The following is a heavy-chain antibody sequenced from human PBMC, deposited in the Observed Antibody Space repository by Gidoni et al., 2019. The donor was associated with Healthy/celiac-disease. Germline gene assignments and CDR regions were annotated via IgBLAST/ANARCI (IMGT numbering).Heavy chain of an antibody. Sequence: EVQLVESGGGLVQPGRSLRLSCAASGFTFVDYAMHWVRQAPGKGLEWVSGISWNSGSIGYADSVKGRFTISRDNAKNSLYLQMNSLRAEDTALYYCAKDSYFLGISNAFDIWGQGTMVTVSS. CDR3: AKDSYFLGISNAFDI. CDR1: GFTFVDYA. D-gene: IGHD7-27*01. CDR2: ISWNSGSI. V-gene: IGHV3-9*01. J-gene: IGHJ3*02.